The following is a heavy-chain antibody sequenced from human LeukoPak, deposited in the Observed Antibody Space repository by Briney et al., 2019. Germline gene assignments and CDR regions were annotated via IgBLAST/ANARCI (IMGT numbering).Heavy chain of an antibody. V-gene: IGHV4-4*09. CDR1: GGSISSYY. J-gene: IGHJ4*02. Sequence: PSETPSLICTVSGGSISSYYWSWIRQPPGKGLEWIGYIYTSGSTNYNPSLKSRVTISVDTSKNQFSLKLSSVTAADTAVYYCARLSLGGRDGVGALDYWGQGTLVTVSS. CDR3: ARLSLGGRDGVGALDY. D-gene: IGHD1-26*01. CDR2: IYTSGST.